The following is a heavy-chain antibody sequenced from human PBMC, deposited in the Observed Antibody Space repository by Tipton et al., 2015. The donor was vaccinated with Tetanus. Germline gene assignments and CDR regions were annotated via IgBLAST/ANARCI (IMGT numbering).Heavy chain of an antibody. V-gene: IGHV4-59*01. CDR3: ARDPEDTAMAPRGDAFDI. CDR2: IYYSGST. Sequence: TLSLTCTVSGGSISSYYWSWIRQPPGKGLEWIGYIYYSGSTNYNPSLKSRVTISVDTSKNQFSLKLSSVTAAGTAVYYCARDPEDTAMAPRGDAFDIWGQGTMVTVSS. D-gene: IGHD5-18*01. CDR1: GGSISSYY. J-gene: IGHJ3*02.